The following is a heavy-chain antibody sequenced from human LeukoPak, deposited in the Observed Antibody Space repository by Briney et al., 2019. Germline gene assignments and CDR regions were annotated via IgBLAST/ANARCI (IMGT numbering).Heavy chain of an antibody. CDR1: VFTFSSYG. CDR2: IGYDGSNK. D-gene: IGHD3-10*02. CDR3: AELGITMIGGV. V-gene: IGHV3-30*02. J-gene: IGHJ6*04. Sequence: GGALTLSCAASVFTFSSYGMHWVRQAPGKGLEWGSFIGYDGSNKYYADSVNGRLTISRDNAKNSLYLQMNSLRAEDTAVYYCAELGITMIGGVWGKGTTVTISS.